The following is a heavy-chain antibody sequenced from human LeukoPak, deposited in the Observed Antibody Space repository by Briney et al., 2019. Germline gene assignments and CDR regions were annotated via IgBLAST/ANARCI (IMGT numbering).Heavy chain of an antibody. CDR1: GDPISSGDYY. CDR3: ARVGSVTTLRYYFDY. J-gene: IGHJ4*02. V-gene: IGHV4-30-4*01. D-gene: IGHD4-17*01. Sequence: SQTLSLTCTVSGDPISSGDYYWSWIRQPPGKGLEWIGYIYYSGSTYYNPSLKSRVTISVDTSKNQFSLKLSSVTAADTAVYYCARVGSVTTLRYYFDYWGQGTLVTVSS. CDR2: IYYSGST.